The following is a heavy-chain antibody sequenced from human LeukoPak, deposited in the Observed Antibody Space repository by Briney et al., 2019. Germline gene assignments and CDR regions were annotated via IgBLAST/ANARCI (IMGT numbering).Heavy chain of an antibody. CDR2: IYSGGST. CDR3: ARSLPLRGTYSFDS. CDR1: GFSVTSNY. J-gene: IGHJ4*02. Sequence: GGSLRLSCAASGFSVTSNYMSWVRQASGKGLEWVSVIYSGGSTYYTDSVKGRFTISRDNSRNTLYLQMNSLRAEDTAVYFCARSLPLRGTYSFDSWGQGTLVTVSS. D-gene: IGHD1-26*01. V-gene: IGHV3-66*01.